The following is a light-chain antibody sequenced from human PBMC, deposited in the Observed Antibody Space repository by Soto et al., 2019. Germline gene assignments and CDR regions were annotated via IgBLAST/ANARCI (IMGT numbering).Light chain of an antibody. J-gene: IGKJ1*01. V-gene: IGKV3-15*01. CDR3: QQYNNWPPWT. Sequence: EIVLTQSPGTLSLSPGERATLSCRASQSVSSAYLAWYQQIPGQAPRLLVYGASTRATGIPARFSGSGSGTECTLTISSLQSEDFAVYYCQQYNNWPPWTFGQGTKVEIK. CDR1: QSVSSAY. CDR2: GAS.